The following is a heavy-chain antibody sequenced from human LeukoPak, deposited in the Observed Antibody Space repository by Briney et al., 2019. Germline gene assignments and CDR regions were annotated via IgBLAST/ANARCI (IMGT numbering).Heavy chain of an antibody. CDR2: INPNSGGT. V-gene: IGHV1-2*02. Sequence: ASVKVSCKASGYTFTGYYMHWVRQAPGQGLEWMGWINPNSGGTNYAQKFQGRVTMTRDTSISTAYMELSRLRSDDTAVYYCARVYSRVGATALHYWGQETLVTVSS. D-gene: IGHD1-26*01. CDR3: ARVYSRVGATALHY. CDR1: GYTFTGYY. J-gene: IGHJ4*02.